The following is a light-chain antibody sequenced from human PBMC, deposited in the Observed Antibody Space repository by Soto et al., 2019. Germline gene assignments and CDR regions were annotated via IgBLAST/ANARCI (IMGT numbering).Light chain of an antibody. J-gene: IGKJ1*01. CDR1: QRGLYNPNNKHY. V-gene: IGKV4-1*01. CDR2: WAS. CDR3: HQYDSSPST. Sequence: DIVMTQSPDSLTVSLGERATINCKSIQRGLYNPNNKHYLAWFQQKPRQPPKLLIYWASNRESGVPDRFSGGGSGTDFTRTLSSLQDENVAVYYCHQYDSSPSTFGQGTKVEV.